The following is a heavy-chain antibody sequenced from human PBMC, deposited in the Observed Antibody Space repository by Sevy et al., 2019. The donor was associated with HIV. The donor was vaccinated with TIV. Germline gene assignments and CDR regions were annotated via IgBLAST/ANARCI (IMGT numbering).Heavy chain of an antibody. CDR1: GFTFSSYG. Sequence: GGSLRLSCAASGFTFSSYGMQWVRQAPGKGLEWVAVIWYDGSNKYYADSVKGRFTISRDNSKNTLYLQMNSLRAEDTAVYYCARDRYYGSGSYSDYYYYMDVWGKGTTVTVSS. V-gene: IGHV3-33*01. CDR2: IWYDGSNK. J-gene: IGHJ6*03. D-gene: IGHD3-10*01. CDR3: ARDRYYGSGSYSDYYYYMDV.